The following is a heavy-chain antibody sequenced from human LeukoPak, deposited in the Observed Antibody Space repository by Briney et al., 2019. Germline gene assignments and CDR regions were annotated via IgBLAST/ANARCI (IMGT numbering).Heavy chain of an antibody. CDR1: GYSISSCYY. Sequence: SETLSLTCAVSGYSISSCYYWGWIRQPPGKGLEWIGSIYHSGSTYYNPSLKSRVTISVDTSKNQFSLKLSSVTAADTAVYYCARGFGYSYGKRTFDYWGQGTLVTVSS. J-gene: IGHJ4*02. V-gene: IGHV4-38-2*01. CDR3: ARGFGYSYGKRTFDY. CDR2: IYHSGST. D-gene: IGHD5-18*01.